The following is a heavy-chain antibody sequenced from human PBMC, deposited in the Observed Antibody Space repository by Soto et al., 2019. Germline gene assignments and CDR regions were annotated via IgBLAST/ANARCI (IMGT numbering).Heavy chain of an antibody. J-gene: IGHJ5*02. V-gene: IGHV2-5*01. Sequence: QITLRESGPTLVKPTQTLTLTCTFSGFSLNTGGAGVGWIRQSPGKALEWLALIYWNEDKRYSPSLKSRLTITKDTSKNQVVLTMTNMDPVDTAIYYCAHIGYGDYPRDNWFDPWGEGTLVTVSS. CDR1: GFSLNTGGAG. D-gene: IGHD4-17*01. CDR3: AHIGYGDYPRDNWFDP. CDR2: IYWNEDK.